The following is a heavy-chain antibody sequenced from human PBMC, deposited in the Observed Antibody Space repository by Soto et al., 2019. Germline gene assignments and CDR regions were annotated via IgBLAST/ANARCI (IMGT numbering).Heavy chain of an antibody. Sequence: HPWGSLRLSCAASGFTFSSYVMHWVCQAPGKGLEWVAVISYDGSNKYYADSVKGRFTISRDNAKNTLSLQMNSLRAEDTAVYYCAREIYDDYDSSGFDHRGQGTLVTVSS. D-gene: IGHD3-22*01. CDR1: GFTFSSYV. CDR2: ISYDGSNK. J-gene: IGHJ4*02. CDR3: AREIYDDYDSSGFDH. V-gene: IGHV3-30*03.